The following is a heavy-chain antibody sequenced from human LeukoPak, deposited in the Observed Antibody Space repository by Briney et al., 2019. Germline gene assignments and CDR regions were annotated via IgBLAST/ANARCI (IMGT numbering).Heavy chain of an antibody. CDR3: ARDQGAWGYGYNFDY. CDR2: ISYDGSDK. Sequence: GGSLRLSCAASGFTFSSYAMHWVRQAPGKGLEWVAVISYDGSDKYYADSVRGRFTISRDNSKNTLHLQMISLRAEDTAVYYCARDQGAWGYGYNFDYWGQGTLVTVSS. CDR1: GFTFSSYA. V-gene: IGHV3-30-3*01. J-gene: IGHJ4*02. D-gene: IGHD3-16*01.